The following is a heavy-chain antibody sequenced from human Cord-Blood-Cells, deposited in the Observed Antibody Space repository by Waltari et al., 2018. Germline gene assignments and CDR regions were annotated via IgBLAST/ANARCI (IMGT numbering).Heavy chain of an antibody. D-gene: IGHD3-22*01. CDR2: INHSGST. CDR3: ARHYYYDSSGYYYWFDP. J-gene: IGHJ5*02. CDR1: GGSFSGSS. Sequence: QVQLQQWGAGLLKPSETLSLTCAVYGGSFSGSSWRGIRQPPGKGLEWIGEINHSGSTNYNPSLKSRVTISVDTSKNQFSLKLSSVTAADTAVYYCARHYYYDSSGYYYWFDPWGQGTLVTVSS. V-gene: IGHV4-34*01.